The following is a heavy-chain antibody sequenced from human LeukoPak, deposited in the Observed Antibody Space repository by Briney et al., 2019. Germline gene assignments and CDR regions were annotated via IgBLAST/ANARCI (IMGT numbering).Heavy chain of an antibody. CDR2: ISYDGSNK. CDR1: GFTFSSYG. CDR3: ARDSQLGYCSGGSCSDWFDP. D-gene: IGHD2-15*01. V-gene: IGHV3-30*03. Sequence: GGSLRLSCAASGFTFSSYGMHWVRQAPGKGLEWVAVISYDGSNKYYADSVKGRFTISRDNSKNTLYLQMNSLRAEDTAVYYCARDSQLGYCSGGSCSDWFDPWGQGTLVTVSS. J-gene: IGHJ5*02.